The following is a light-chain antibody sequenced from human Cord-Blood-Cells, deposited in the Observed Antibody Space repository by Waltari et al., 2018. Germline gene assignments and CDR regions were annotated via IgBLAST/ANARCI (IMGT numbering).Light chain of an antibody. V-gene: IGKV1-33*01. CDR2: YAS. J-gene: IGKJ4*02. Sequence: DIQMTQSPSSLSASVGDRATITCQARQDISNYLNWYQQKPGKAPKLLIYYASNLETGVPSRFSGSGSGTDFTFTISSLQPEDIAAYYCQQYDNLPRTFGGGTKVEIK. CDR1: QDISNY. CDR3: QQYDNLPRT.